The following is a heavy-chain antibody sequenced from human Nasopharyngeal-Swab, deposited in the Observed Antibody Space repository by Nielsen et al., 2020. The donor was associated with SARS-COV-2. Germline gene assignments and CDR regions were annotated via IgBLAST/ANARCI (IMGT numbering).Heavy chain of an antibody. J-gene: IGHJ4*02. V-gene: IGHV3-15*01. CDR1: GFSFSNAW. CDR3: AGSCLGY. D-gene: IGHD1-26*01. CDR2: ITRKSDGGTT. Sequence: GGSLRLSCAVSGFSFSNAWMSWARQVPGKGLEWVAHITRKSDGGTTRYTAPVKDRFTISRDDSQDTVYLQMNNLQIEDTAVYYCAGSCLGYWGQGTLVTVSS.